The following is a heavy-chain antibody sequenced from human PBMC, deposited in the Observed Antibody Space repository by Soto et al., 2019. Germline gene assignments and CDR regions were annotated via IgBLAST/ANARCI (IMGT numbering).Heavy chain of an antibody. D-gene: IGHD6-13*01. CDR2: IKQDGSEK. V-gene: IGHV3-7*01. Sequence: GGSLRLSCAASGFTFSSYWMSWVRQAPGKGLEWVANIKQDGSEKYYVDSVKGRFTISRDNAKNSLYLQMNSLRAEDTAVYYCARNTPTDSSSRGGPQDYWGQGTLVTVSS. J-gene: IGHJ4*02. CDR1: GFTFSSYW. CDR3: ARNTPTDSSSRGGPQDY.